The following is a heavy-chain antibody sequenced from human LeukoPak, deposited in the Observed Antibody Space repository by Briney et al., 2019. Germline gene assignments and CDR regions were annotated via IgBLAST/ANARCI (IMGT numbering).Heavy chain of an antibody. D-gene: IGHD3-22*01. CDR2: INTNTGNP. CDR3: ARSPLLYYYDSSGYLDY. V-gene: IGHV7-4-1*02. J-gene: IGHJ4*02. Sequence: GASVKVSCKASGYTFTSYAMNWVRQAPGQGLEWMGWINTNTGNPTYAQGFTGRFVFSLDTSVSTAYLQISSLKAEDTAVYYCARSPLLYYYDSSGYLDYWGQGTLVTVSS. CDR1: GYTFTSYA.